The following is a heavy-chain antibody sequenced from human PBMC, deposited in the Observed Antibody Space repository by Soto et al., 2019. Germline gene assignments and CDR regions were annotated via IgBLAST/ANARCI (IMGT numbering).Heavy chain of an antibody. D-gene: IGHD3-9*01. J-gene: IGHJ4*02. V-gene: IGHV4-59*08. CDR2: VYYSGRT. CDR1: NGSISSDY. Sequence: SETLSLTCTVSNGSISSDYWSWIRQPPGKGLEWIGYVYYSGRTNYNPSLKSRVAMSVDTSRNQFSLKLSSVTAADTAVYYCARHRGTISLTDYWGQGTLVTVSS. CDR3: ARHRGTISLTDY.